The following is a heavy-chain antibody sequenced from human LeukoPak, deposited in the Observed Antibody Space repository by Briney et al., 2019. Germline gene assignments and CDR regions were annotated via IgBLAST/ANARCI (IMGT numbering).Heavy chain of an antibody. V-gene: IGHV1-2*02. Sequence: GASVKVSCKACGHTFTGYYMHWVRQAPGQGLEWMGWINPNSGGTNYAQKFQGRVTMTRDTSISTAYMELSRLRSDDTAVYYCARDRSGSGRYYYFDYWGQGTLVTVSS. CDR2: INPNSGGT. CDR1: GHTFTGYY. CDR3: ARDRSGSGRYYYFDY. D-gene: IGHD6-19*01. J-gene: IGHJ4*02.